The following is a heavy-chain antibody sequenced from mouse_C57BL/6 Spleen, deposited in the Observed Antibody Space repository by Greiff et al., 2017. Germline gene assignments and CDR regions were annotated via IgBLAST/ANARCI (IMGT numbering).Heavy chain of an antibody. Sequence: QVQLQQPGAELVKPGASVKMSCKASGYTFTSYWITWVKQRPGQGLEWIGDIYPGSGSTNYNEKFKSKATLTVDTSSSTAYMQLSSLTSEDSAVYYCASPTTVVATGYFDVWGTGTTVTVSS. CDR2: IYPGSGST. CDR1: GYTFTSYW. J-gene: IGHJ1*03. CDR3: ASPTTVVATGYFDV. V-gene: IGHV1-55*01. D-gene: IGHD1-1*01.